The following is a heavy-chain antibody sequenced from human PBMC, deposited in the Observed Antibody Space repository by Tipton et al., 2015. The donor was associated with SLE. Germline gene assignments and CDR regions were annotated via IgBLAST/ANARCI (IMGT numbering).Heavy chain of an antibody. D-gene: IGHD3-3*01. V-gene: IGHV4-39*06. J-gene: IGHJ2*01. CDR2: IYYSGST. CDR3: ARGVWSGSFFDL. CDR1: GGSISSSSYY. Sequence: LRLSCTVSGGSISSSSYYWGWIRQPPGKGLEWIGSIYYSGSTYYNPSLKSRVTISVDTSKNQFPLKLSSVTAADTAAYYCARGVWSGSFFDLWGRGTLVTVSS.